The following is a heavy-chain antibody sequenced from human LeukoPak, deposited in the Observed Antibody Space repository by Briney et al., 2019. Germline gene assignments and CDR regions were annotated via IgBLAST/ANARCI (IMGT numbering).Heavy chain of an antibody. D-gene: IGHD1-26*01. V-gene: IGHV3-23*01. Sequence: PGGSLRLSCAASGFTFSSYAMSWVRQAPGKGLEWVSAISGSGGSTYYADSVKGRFTISRDNSKNTLYLQMNSLRAEDTAVYYCAKDRDRYSGTYNNWFDPWGQGTLVTVSS. CDR3: AKDRDRYSGTYNNWFDP. CDR2: ISGSGGST. J-gene: IGHJ5*02. CDR1: GFTFSSYA.